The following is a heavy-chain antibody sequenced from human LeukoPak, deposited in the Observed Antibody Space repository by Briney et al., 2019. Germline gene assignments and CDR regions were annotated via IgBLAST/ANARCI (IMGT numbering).Heavy chain of an antibody. J-gene: IGHJ4*02. CDR3: ARDHKLRDPGC. Sequence: GGSLRLSCAASGFTFSSYAMSWVRQAPGKGLEWVSSISGTSTYIDYTDSVKGRFTVSRDNAKSSLYLQMNSLGVEDTAVYYCARDHKLRDPGCWGQGPLVTVSS. CDR1: GFTFSSYA. V-gene: IGHV3-21*01. D-gene: IGHD6-19*01. CDR2: ISGTSTYI.